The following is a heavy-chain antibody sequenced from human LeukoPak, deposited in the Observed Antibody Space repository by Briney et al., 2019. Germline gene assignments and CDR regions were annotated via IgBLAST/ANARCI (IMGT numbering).Heavy chain of an antibody. J-gene: IGHJ4*02. Sequence: GGSLRLSCAASGFTFSNYGMHWVRQAPGKGLEWVAFIRSDGINKYHADSVKGRFTISRDNSKNTLYLQMNSLRAEDTAVYYCARDGSDSGSRGYFDYWGQGTLVTVSS. CDR3: ARDGSDSGSRGYFDY. CDR2: IRSDGINK. V-gene: IGHV3-30*02. CDR1: GFTFSNYG. D-gene: IGHD3-22*01.